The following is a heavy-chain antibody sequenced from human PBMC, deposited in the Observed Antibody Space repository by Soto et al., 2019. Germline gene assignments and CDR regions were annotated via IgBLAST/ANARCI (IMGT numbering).Heavy chain of an antibody. CDR3: ARLLDSSGYKWWFDP. Sequence: SETLSLTCTVSGDSISNGDYYWSWIRQPPGRGLEWIGYIDSSGSTYYNPSLKSRLTMSVDMSKNQFSLRLTSVTAADTAVYYCARLLDSSGYKWWFDPWGQGTLVTVSS. V-gene: IGHV4-30-4*01. D-gene: IGHD3-22*01. J-gene: IGHJ5*02. CDR1: GDSISNGDYY. CDR2: IDSSGST.